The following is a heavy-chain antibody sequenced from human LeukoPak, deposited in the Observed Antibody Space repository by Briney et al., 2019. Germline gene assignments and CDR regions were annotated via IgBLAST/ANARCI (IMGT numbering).Heavy chain of an antibody. CDR1: GGSISRGGYH. J-gene: IGHJ5*02. CDR3: ARVVRKPHGTWFDP. CDR2: IYYSGST. Sequence: SETLSLTCTVSGGSISRGGYHWSWIRQHPGKGLEWIGYIYYSGSTYYNPSLKSRVTMSVDTSKNQFSLKLSSVTAADTALYYCARVVRKPHGTWFDPSGQGTLVTVSS. V-gene: IGHV4-31*03. D-gene: IGHD3-10*01.